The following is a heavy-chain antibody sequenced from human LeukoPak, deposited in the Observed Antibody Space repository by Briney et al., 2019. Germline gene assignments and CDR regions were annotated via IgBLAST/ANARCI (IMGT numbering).Heavy chain of an antibody. D-gene: IGHD3-3*01. CDR2: IYYSGST. V-gene: IGHV4-30-4*08. Sequence: SETLSLTCTVSGGSISSGDYYWSWIRQPPGKGLEWIGYIYYSGSTYYNPSLKSRVTISVDTSKNQFSLKLSSVTAADTAVYYCARDGGPYYDFWSGHHYYYYYMDVWGKGTTVTVSS. CDR1: GGSISSGDYY. CDR3: ARDGGPYYDFWSGHHYYYYYMDV. J-gene: IGHJ6*03.